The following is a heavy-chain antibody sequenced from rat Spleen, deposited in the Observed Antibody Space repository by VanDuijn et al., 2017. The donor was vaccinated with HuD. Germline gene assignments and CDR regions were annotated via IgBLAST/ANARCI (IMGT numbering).Heavy chain of an antibody. CDR3: TRTYGGYTSHWFAY. Sequence: QVQLKETGPGLVQSSQTLSLICTVSGFSLISHSVHWVRQPPGKGLEWIAAIWSGGSTYYNSALKSRLSISRDTSKSQVYLKMNSLHTEDTAIYFCTRTYGGYTSHWFAYWGQGTLVTVSP. D-gene: IGHD1-11*01. J-gene: IGHJ3*01. CDR2: IWSGGST. CDR1: GFSLISHS. V-gene: IGHV2-1*01.